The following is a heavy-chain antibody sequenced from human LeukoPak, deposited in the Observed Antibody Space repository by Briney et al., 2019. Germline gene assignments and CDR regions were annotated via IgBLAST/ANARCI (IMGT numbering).Heavy chain of an antibody. CDR2: ISSSGSTI. Sequence: GGSLRLSCAASGFTFSDYYMSWIRQAPGKGLEWVSYISSSGSTIYYADSVKGRFTISRDNAKNSLYLQMNSLRAEDTAVYYCARVNGYNYYYYYYMDVWGKGTTVTVSS. CDR1: GFTFSDYY. D-gene: IGHD5-24*01. CDR3: ARVNGYNYYYYYYMDV. V-gene: IGHV3-11*04. J-gene: IGHJ6*03.